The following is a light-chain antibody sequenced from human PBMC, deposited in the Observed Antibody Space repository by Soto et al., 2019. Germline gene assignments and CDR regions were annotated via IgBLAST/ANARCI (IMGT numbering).Light chain of an antibody. CDR1: SSNIGSNT. Sequence: QSVLTQPPSASGTPGQRVTISCSGSSSNIGSNTVNWYQQLPGTAPKLLIYSNNQRPSGVPDRFSGSKCGTSASLAIRGLQSEADPDYYCAAWDDSLNGHVFGTGTKLTVL. V-gene: IGLV1-44*01. CDR2: SNN. J-gene: IGLJ1*01. CDR3: AAWDDSLNGHV.